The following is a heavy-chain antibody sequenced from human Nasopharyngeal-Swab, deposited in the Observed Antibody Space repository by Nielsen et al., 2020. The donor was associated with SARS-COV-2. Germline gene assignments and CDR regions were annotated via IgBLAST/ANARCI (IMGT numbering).Heavy chain of an antibody. CDR1: GASITSGSHY. V-gene: IGHV4-61*09. CDR2: IYTSGST. D-gene: IGHD2-15*01. CDR3: VREVCSGGACYFKRYFFDN. J-gene: IGHJ4*02. Sequence: SETLSLTCAVSGASITSGSHYWSWIRPPAGKGLEWIGHIYTSGSTNYNPSLKSRVTISLDTSKNQFSLKLSSVTAADSAVYFCVREVCSGGACYFKRYFFDNWGQGTLVTVSS.